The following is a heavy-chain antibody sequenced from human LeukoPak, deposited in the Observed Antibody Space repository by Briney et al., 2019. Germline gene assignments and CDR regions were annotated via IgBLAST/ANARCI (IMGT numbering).Heavy chain of an antibody. CDR3: ARGSGSYYAFDI. V-gene: IGHV6-1*01. CDR1: GDSVSSNSAT. J-gene: IGHJ3*02. Sequence: SQTLSLTCAISGDSVSSNSATWNWIRQSPSRGLEWLGRTYYRSKWFSDYTVSVKSRTTFNPDTSKNQLSLQLNSVTPEDTAVYYCARGSGSYYAFDIWGQGTMVTVSS. CDR2: TYYRSKWFS. D-gene: IGHD1-26*01.